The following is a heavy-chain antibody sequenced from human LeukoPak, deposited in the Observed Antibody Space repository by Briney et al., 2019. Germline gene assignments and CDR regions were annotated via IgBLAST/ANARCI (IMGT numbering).Heavy chain of an antibody. CDR1: GGSISNKY. CDR3: GTTIAAAGYDAFDI. D-gene: IGHD6-13*01. J-gene: IGHJ3*02. Sequence: SETLSLTCTVSGGSISNKYWSWIRQPPGKGLEWIGYIYYSGSTNYNPSLKSRVTISVDTSKNQFSLNLSSVTAADTAVYYCGTTIAAAGYDAFDIWGQGTMVTVSS. CDR2: IYYSGST. V-gene: IGHV4-59*08.